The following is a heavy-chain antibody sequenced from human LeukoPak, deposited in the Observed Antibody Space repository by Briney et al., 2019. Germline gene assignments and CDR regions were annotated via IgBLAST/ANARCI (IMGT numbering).Heavy chain of an antibody. Sequence: GGSLRLSCTASGFTFSSYWMSWVRQAPGKGLEWVANINQDGSEKYFVDSVKGRFTISRDNAENSLYLQMNSLRVEDTAVYYCASVTYNGYQHFDNWGQGILVIVSS. D-gene: IGHD5-18*01. V-gene: IGHV3-7*03. J-gene: IGHJ4*02. CDR1: GFTFSSYW. CDR3: ASVTYNGYQHFDN. CDR2: INQDGSEK.